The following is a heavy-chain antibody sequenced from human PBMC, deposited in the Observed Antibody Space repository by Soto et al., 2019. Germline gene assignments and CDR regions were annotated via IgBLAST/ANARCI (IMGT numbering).Heavy chain of an antibody. Sequence: QITLKESGPTLVRPTQTLTLTCTFSGFSLSTSGLGVGWIRQPPGKALEWLALIYWNDDKRYSPSLKARLTITKDTSKNQVVLTMTNMDPVDTATYYCAHRPSGWYLFDYWGKGTLVTVSS. CDR1: GFSLSTSGLG. D-gene: IGHD6-19*01. J-gene: IGHJ4*02. CDR2: IYWNDDK. CDR3: AHRPSGWYLFDY. V-gene: IGHV2-5*01.